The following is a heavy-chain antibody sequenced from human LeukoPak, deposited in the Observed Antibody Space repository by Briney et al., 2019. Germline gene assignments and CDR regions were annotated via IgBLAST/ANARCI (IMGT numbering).Heavy chain of an antibody. CDR3: ARRIQLWSHHPYYYYYMDV. Sequence: ASVKVSCKASGYTFTSYDINWVRQATGQGLEWMGWMNPNSSNTGYAQKFQGRVTMTRNTSISTAYMELSSLRSEDTAVYYCARRIQLWSHHPYYYYYMDVWGKGTTVTVSS. J-gene: IGHJ6*03. D-gene: IGHD5-18*01. CDR1: GYTFTSYD. CDR2: MNPNSSNT. V-gene: IGHV1-8*01.